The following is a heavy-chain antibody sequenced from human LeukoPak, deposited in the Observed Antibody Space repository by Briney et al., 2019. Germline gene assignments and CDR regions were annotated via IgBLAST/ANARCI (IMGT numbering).Heavy chain of an antibody. J-gene: IGHJ3*02. CDR2: INHSGST. CDR3: ARLPLYSGSLDAIDI. D-gene: IGHD1-26*01. CDR1: GGSFSGYY. Sequence: SETLSLTCAVYGGSFSGYYWSWIRQPPGKGLEWIGEINHSGSTNYNPSLKSRVTISVDTSKNQFSLKLSSVTAADTAVYYCARLPLYSGSLDAIDIWGQGTMVTVSS. V-gene: IGHV4-34*01.